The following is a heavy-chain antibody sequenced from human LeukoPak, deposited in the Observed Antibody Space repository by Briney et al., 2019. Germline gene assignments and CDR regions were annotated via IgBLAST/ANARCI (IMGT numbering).Heavy chain of an antibody. Sequence: SETLSLTCTVSGGSTSSSSYYWGWIRQPPGKGLEWIGSIYYSGSTYYNPSLKSRVTISVDTSKNQFSLKLSSVTAADTAVYYCAEQSGYYTGIASDYWGQGTLVTVSS. V-gene: IGHV4-39*01. CDR2: IYYSGST. CDR3: AEQSGYYTGIASDY. D-gene: IGHD3-3*01. J-gene: IGHJ4*02. CDR1: GGSTSSSSYY.